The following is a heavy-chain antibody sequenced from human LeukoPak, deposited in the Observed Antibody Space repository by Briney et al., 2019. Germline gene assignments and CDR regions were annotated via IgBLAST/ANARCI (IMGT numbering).Heavy chain of an antibody. CDR1: GFTFDDYA. V-gene: IGHV3-9*01. CDR3: AKVAAAGYYHYGMDV. D-gene: IGHD6-13*01. J-gene: IGHJ6*02. CDR2: ISWNSGSR. Sequence: GRSLRLSCAAAGFTFDDYAMHWVRQAPGKGLEWVSGISWNSGSRGYADSVKGRFTISRDNAKNSLYLQMYSLRAEDTALYYCAKVAAAGYYHYGMDVWGQGTTVTVSS.